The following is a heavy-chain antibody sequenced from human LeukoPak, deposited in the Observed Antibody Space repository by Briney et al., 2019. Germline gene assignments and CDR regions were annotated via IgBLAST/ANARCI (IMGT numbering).Heavy chain of an antibody. Sequence: LETLSLTCIVSGGSISSYYWSWIRQPPGKGLEWIGYIYYSGSTNYNPSLKSRVTISVDTSKNQFSLKLSSVTAADTAVYYCARVPTPAPAPGYYYYMDVWGKGTTVTVSS. D-gene: IGHD2-15*01. CDR2: IYYSGST. CDR1: GGSISSYY. CDR3: ARVPTPAPAPGYYYYMDV. J-gene: IGHJ6*03. V-gene: IGHV4-59*01.